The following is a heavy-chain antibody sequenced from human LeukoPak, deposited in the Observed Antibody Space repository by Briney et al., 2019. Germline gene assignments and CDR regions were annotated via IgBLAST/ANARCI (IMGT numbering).Heavy chain of an antibody. D-gene: IGHD3-22*01. J-gene: IGHJ6*03. CDR3: AMLKFYDSTGYSPGYYMDV. V-gene: IGHV4-4*07. Sequence: PSETLSLTCTVSGGSIISNYWSWIRQSAGTGLEWIGRIYGSGITDYNPSLKSRVTMSLDTSRKQFSLRLTSVTAADTAVYYCAMLKFYDSTGYSPGYYMDVWGKGTTVSVFS. CDR1: GGSIISNY. CDR2: IYGSGIT.